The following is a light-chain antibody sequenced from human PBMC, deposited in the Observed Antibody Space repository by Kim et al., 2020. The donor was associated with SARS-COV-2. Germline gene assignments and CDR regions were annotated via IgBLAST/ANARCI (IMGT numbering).Light chain of an antibody. CDR2: GAS. CDR3: QQYGSSPPLT. CDR1: QSVSSSY. J-gene: IGKJ4*01. Sequence: PGERAPLSCRASQSVSSSYLAGYQQKPGQAPRLLIYGASSRATGIPDRFSGSGSGTDFTLTISRLEPEDFAVYYCQQYGSSPPLTFGGGTKVDIK. V-gene: IGKV3-20*01.